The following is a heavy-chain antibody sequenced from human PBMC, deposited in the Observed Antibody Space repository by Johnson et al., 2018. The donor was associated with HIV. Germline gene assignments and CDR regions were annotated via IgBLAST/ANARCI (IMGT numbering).Heavy chain of an antibody. CDR1: GFTFSSYA. J-gene: IGHJ3*02. D-gene: IGHD6-6*01. CDR2: ISYDGSNK. Sequence: QVQLVESGGGVVQPGRSLRLSCAASGFTFSSYAMHWVRQAPGKGLEWVAVISYDGSNKYYADSVKGRFTISRDNSKNTLYLQMNSLRAEDTALYYCAKDRGEYSSLHDGFDIWGQGTMVTVSS. CDR3: AKDRGEYSSLHDGFDI. V-gene: IGHV3-30-3*01.